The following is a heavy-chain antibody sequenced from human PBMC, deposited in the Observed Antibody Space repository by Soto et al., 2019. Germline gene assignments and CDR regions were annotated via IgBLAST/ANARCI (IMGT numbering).Heavy chain of an antibody. D-gene: IGHD2-2*01. CDR3: ARDSDLFYPFVVVPVAMRRAGHDAFDI. J-gene: IGHJ3*02. CDR1: GYTFTSYG. Sequence: ASVKVSCKASGYTFTSYGISWVRQAPGQGLEWMGWISAYNGNTNYAQKLQGRVTMTTNTSTSTAYMELRSLRSDDTAVYYCARDSDLFYPFVVVPVAMRRAGHDAFDIWGQGTMVTVS. CDR2: ISAYNGNT. V-gene: IGHV1-18*01.